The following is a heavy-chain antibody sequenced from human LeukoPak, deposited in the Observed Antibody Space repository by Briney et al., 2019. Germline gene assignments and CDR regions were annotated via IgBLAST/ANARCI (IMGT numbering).Heavy chain of an antibody. CDR1: GFTFSSYW. V-gene: IGHV3-7*01. J-gene: IGHJ6*03. D-gene: IGHD3-10*01. CDR2: IKQDGSEK. Sequence: GGSLRLSCAASGFTFSSYWMSWVRQAPGKGLEWVANIKQDGSEKYYVDSVKGRFTISRDNAKNSLYLQMNSLRAEDTAVYYCARVMVRGVGYYYYMDVWGKGTTVTVSS. CDR3: ARVMVRGVGYYYYMDV.